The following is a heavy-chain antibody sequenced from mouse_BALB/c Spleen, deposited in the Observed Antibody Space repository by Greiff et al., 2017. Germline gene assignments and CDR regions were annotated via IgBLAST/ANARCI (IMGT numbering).Heavy chain of an antibody. CDR3: ARGGDYRYDDGYAMDY. V-gene: IGHV2-9*02. CDR1: GFSLTSYG. CDR2: IWAGGST. D-gene: IGHD2-14*01. Sequence: VQLKESGPGLVAPSQSLSITCTVSGFSLTSYGVHWVRQPPGKGLEWLGVIWAGGSTNYNSALMSRLSISKDNSKSQVFLKMNSLQTDDTAMYYCARGGDYRYDDGYAMDYWGQGTSVTVSS. J-gene: IGHJ4*01.